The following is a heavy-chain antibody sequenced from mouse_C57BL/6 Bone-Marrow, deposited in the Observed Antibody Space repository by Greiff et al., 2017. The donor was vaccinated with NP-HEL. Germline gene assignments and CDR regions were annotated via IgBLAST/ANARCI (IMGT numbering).Heavy chain of an antibody. D-gene: IGHD2-1*01. CDR3: ARGGNYWYYFDY. CDR2: FHPYNDDP. CDR1: GYTFTTYP. Sequence: QVQLQQSGAELVKPGASVTMSCKASGYTFTTYPIEWVKQNHGKSLEWIGNFHPYNDDPGYNEKFQNKATLTVEKSSSTVYLELSRLTSYDSSVYYCARGGNYWYYFDYWGQGTTLTVSS. V-gene: IGHV1-47*01. J-gene: IGHJ2*01.